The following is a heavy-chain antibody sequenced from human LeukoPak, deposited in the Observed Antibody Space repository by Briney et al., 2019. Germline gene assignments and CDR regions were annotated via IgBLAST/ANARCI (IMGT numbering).Heavy chain of an antibody. CDR1: GFIVSSYY. CDR3: ASVGDSLDWFDP. Sequence: GGSLRLSCAASGFIVSSYYMTWVRQAPGKGLEWVSVIYSGGSTFYADSVKGRFTISRDNSKNTLYLQMNSLRADDTAVYYCASVGDSLDWFDPWGQGSLVTVSS. D-gene: IGHD5-18*01. J-gene: IGHJ5*02. CDR2: IYSGGST. V-gene: IGHV3-53*01.